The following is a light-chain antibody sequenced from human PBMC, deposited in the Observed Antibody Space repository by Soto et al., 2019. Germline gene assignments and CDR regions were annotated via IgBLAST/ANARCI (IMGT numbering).Light chain of an antibody. CDR3: QQYKSWPPLT. CDR2: GAS. Sequence: DIVMTQSPAILSVSLGERATLSCLASQSISDNLAWYQQRSGQAPRLLIYGASTRATGVPARFSGSGSGTEFTLTIISLQSDDVAIYSCQQYKSWPPLTFGGGTKVE. V-gene: IGKV3-15*01. CDR1: QSISDN. J-gene: IGKJ4*01.